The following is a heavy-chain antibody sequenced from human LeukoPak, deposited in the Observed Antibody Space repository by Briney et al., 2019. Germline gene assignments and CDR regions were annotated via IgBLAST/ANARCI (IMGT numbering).Heavy chain of an antibody. CDR2: INPNSGGT. D-gene: IGHD4-23*01. CDR1: GYTFTGYY. CDR3: ARDDDYGGNQGFEN. Sequence: ASVKVSCKASGYTFTGYYMHWVRQAPGQGLEWMGWINPNSGGTNYAQKFQGRVTMTRDTSISPAYMELSRLRSDDTAVYYCARDDDYGGNQGFENWGQGTLVTVSS. V-gene: IGHV1-2*02. J-gene: IGHJ4*02.